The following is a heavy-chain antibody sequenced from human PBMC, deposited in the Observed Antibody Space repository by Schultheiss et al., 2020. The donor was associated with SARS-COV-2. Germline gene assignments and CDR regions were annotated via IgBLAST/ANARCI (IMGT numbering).Heavy chain of an antibody. CDR2: IWYDGSNK. CDR1: GFTFSSYG. Sequence: GGSLRLSCAASGFTFSSYGMHWVRQAPGKGLEWVAVIWYDGSNKYYADSVKGRFTISRDNSKNTLYLQMNSLRAEDTAVYYCARDRFNWVPAAIVGYYYYGMDVCGQGTTVTVSS. D-gene: IGHD2-2*01. CDR3: ARDRFNWVPAAIVGYYYYGMDV. J-gene: IGHJ6*02. V-gene: IGHV3-33*01.